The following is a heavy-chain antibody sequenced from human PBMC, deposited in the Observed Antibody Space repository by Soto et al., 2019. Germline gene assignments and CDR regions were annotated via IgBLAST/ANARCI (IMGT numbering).Heavy chain of an antibody. Sequence: SETLSLTYTFSSCSISNTSYHWAWIRQPPGKGQKWMGATYYDRTTNYTESLKSRVSISVDTSKNQFSLKVNSVTAADTAVYFCARQGRNTKIVLVKHYASDFWGQGTAVTVSS. CDR3: ARQGRNTKIVLVKHYASDF. J-gene: IGHJ6*02. CDR1: SCSISNTSYH. V-gene: IGHV4-39*01. CDR2: TYYDRTT. D-gene: IGHD3-22*01.